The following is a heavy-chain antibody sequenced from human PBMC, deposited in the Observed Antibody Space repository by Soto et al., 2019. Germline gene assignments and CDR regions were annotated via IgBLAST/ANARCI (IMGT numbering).Heavy chain of an antibody. CDR3: AKNGCSYPACYPYYYYVDV. V-gene: IGHV3-23*01. D-gene: IGHD2-15*01. CDR1: GFRLSDSA. Sequence: EVQLLESGGGLVQPGGSLRLSCAASGFRLSDSAVSWVRQAPGKGLEWVSGLTVTGDSAFYSDSVKGRFTISRDISKSTLYLQMNSLRAEDTAVYYCAKNGCSYPACYPYYYYVDVWGRGTTVTVSS. CDR2: LTVTGDSA. J-gene: IGHJ6*03.